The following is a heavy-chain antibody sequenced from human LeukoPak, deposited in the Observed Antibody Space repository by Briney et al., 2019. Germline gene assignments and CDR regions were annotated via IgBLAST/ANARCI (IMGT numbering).Heavy chain of an antibody. Sequence: ASVKVSCKASGYTFTSYYMHWVRQAPGQGLEWMGIINPSGGSTSYAQKFQGRVTMTRDTSISTAYMELSRLRSDDTAVYYCARDYYYYDSSGPDAFDIWGQGTMVTVSS. CDR3: ARDYYYYDSSGPDAFDI. V-gene: IGHV1-46*01. CDR1: GYTFTSYY. J-gene: IGHJ3*02. CDR2: INPSGGST. D-gene: IGHD3-22*01.